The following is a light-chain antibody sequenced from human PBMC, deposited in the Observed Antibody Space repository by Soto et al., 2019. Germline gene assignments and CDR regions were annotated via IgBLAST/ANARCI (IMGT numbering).Light chain of an antibody. CDR3: GTWDSSLSAVV. CDR1: SSNIGNNY. CDR2: DNN. Sequence: QSVLTQPPSVSAAAGQKVTISCSGSSSNIGNNYVSWYQQLPGTAPKLLIYDNNKRPSGTPDRFSGSKTGTSATLGITGLQTGDEADYYCGTWDSSLSAVVFGGGTKLTVL. V-gene: IGLV1-51*01. J-gene: IGLJ2*01.